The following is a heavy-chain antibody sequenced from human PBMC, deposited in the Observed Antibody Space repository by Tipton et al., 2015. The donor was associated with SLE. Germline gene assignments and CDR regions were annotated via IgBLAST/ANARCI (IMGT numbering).Heavy chain of an antibody. V-gene: IGHV1-18*01. Sequence: QLVQSGPEVKKPGASVKVSCKASGYTFTSYGISWVRQAPGQGLEWMGWISTYNGYTNYAHNLQGRVTMTTDTSTSTAYMELSSLRSEDTAVYYCATDFEYNTSPQRRGVFDYWGQGTLVTVSS. CDR2: ISTYNGYT. D-gene: IGHD6-6*01. CDR3: ATDFEYNTSPQRRGVFDY. CDR1: GYTFTSYG. J-gene: IGHJ4*02.